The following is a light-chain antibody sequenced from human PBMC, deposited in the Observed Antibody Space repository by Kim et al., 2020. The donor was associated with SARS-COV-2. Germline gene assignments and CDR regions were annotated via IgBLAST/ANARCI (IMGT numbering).Light chain of an antibody. CDR2: DVT. V-gene: IGLV2-11*01. Sequence: QSALTQPRSVSGSLGQSVTFSCTGTSSDVGGYNYVSWYQQHPGKAPKLMIYDVTKRPSGVPDRFSGSKSGNTASLTISGLQAEDEADYYCCSYAGSYTPWVFGGGTQLTVL. CDR1: SSDVGGYNY. J-gene: IGLJ3*02. CDR3: CSYAGSYTPWV.